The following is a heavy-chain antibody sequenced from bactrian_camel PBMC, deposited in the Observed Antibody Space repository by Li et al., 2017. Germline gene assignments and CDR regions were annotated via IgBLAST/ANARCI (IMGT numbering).Heavy chain of an antibody. V-gene: IGHV3S40*01. J-gene: IGHJ4*01. CDR2: INSGGSDT. Sequence: VESGGGLVQPGGSLRLSCAASGFTFSSYYMSWVRQAPGKGLEWVSYINSGGSDTQYADSVKGRFTISRDNVKNTLSLQLNSLKPEDTAMYYCAKDDGGDYHGGTGQLHNWGQGTQVTVS. CDR3: AKDDGGDYHGGTGQLHN. D-gene: IGHD5*01. CDR1: GFTFSSYY.